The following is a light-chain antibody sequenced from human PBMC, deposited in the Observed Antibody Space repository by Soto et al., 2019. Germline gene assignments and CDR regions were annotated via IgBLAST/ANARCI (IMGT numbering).Light chain of an antibody. CDR3: QHRRNWPWT. J-gene: IGKJ1*01. Sequence: EIVLTQSPATLSLSPGERATLSCRASQSVSSYLAWYQQKPGQAPRLLIYDTFNRATGIPARFSGSGSGTDFTLTISSLEPEDFAVYYCQHRRNWPWTFGQGTKVDIK. CDR2: DTF. V-gene: IGKV3-11*01. CDR1: QSVSSY.